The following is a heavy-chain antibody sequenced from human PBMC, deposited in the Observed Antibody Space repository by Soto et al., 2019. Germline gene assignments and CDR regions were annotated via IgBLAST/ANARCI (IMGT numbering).Heavy chain of an antibody. V-gene: IGHV4-39*01. J-gene: IGHJ5*02. CDR1: GGSISSSSYY. CDR3: ARQPYCSSTSCYTFSNWFDP. CDR2: IYYSGST. D-gene: IGHD2-2*02. Sequence: QLQLQESGPGLVKPSETLSLTCTVSGGSISSSSYYLGWIRQPPGKGLEWIGSIYYSGSTYYNPSLKSRVPISVDTSKNQFSLTLSSVTAADTAVYYCARQPYCSSTSCYTFSNWFDPWGQGTLVTVSS.